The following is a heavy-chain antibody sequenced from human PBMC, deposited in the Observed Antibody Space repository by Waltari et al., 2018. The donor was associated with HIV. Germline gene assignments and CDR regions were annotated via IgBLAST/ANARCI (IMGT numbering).Heavy chain of an antibody. Sequence: EVQLVESGGGLVQPGGSLRLSCAASGFTFTSFWMTWVRQAPGKGLEWVAKIRPDGNDKYYVDSVKGRFTISRDNVKNSLYLQMNTLRAEDTAVYYCARGGGAAAGTVDYWGQGTLVTVSS. CDR3: ARGGGAAAGTVDY. CDR1: GFTFTSFW. CDR2: IRPDGNDK. D-gene: IGHD6-13*01. V-gene: IGHV3-7*01. J-gene: IGHJ4*02.